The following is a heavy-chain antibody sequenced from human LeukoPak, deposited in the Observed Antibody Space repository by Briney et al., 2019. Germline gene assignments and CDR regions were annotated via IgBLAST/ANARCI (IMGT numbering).Heavy chain of an antibody. CDR3: ARLRSGMDV. V-gene: IGHV4-59*01. CDR1: GGSINSYY. Sequence: SETLSLTCTVSGGSINSYYWTGIRQPPGKGLEWIANVHNSGSTNYNPSLKSRVTISVDMFKNQFSLKLTSVTAADTAVYYCARLRSGMDVWGQGTTVTVSS. J-gene: IGHJ6*02. CDR2: VHNSGST.